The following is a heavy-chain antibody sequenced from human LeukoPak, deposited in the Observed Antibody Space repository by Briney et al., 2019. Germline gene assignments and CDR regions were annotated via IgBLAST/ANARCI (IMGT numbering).Heavy chain of an antibody. D-gene: IGHD3-22*01. J-gene: IGHJ3*02. CDR3: ARPYYYDSSGYPPMGAFDI. CDR2: ISAYNGNT. CDR1: GYTFTSYG. Sequence: ASVKLSCKASGYTFTSYGISWVRQAPGQGLEWMGWISAYNGNTNYAQKLQGRVTMTTDTSTSTAYMELRSLRSDDTAVYYCARPYYYDSSGYPPMGAFDIWGQGTMVTVSS. V-gene: IGHV1-18*01.